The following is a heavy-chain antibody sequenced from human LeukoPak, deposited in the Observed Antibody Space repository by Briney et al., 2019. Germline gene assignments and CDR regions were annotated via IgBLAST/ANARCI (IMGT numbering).Heavy chain of an antibody. CDR2: ISAYNGNT. J-gene: IGHJ4*02. D-gene: IGHD5-18*01. CDR3: ARDTAMVTAFDY. CDR1: GYTFTSYG. V-gene: IGHV1-18*01. Sequence: ASVKVSCKASGYTFTSYGISWLRQAPGQQLEGMGWISAYNGNTNYAQKLQRRVTMTTDTSTSTAYMELRSLRSDDTAVYYCARDTAMVTAFDYGGEGTLVTVSS.